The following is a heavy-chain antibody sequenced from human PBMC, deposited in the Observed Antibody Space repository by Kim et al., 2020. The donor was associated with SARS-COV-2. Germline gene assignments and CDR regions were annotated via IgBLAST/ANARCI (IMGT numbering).Heavy chain of an antibody. V-gene: IGHV3-21*01. CDR2: ISSSSSYI. D-gene: IGHD3-10*01. CDR1: GFTFSSYS. Sequence: GGSLRLSCAASGFTFSSYSMNWVRQAPGKGLEWVSSISSSSSYIYYADSVKGRFTISRDNAKNSLYLQMNSLRAEDTAVYYCARDEQKEILWFGEPHWYFDLWGRGTLVTVSS. J-gene: IGHJ2*01. CDR3: ARDEQKEILWFGEPHWYFDL.